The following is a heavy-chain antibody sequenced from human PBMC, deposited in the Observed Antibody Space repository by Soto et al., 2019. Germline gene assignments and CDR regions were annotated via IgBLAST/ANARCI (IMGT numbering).Heavy chain of an antibody. CDR2: IYYSGST. Sequence: ASETLSLTCTVSGGSISSYYWSWIRQPPGKGLEWIGYIYYSGSTNYNPSLKSRVTISVDTSKNQFSLKLSSVTAADTAVYYCARYTAMAHFDYWGQGTLVTVSS. D-gene: IGHD5-18*01. CDR1: GGSISSYY. CDR3: ARYTAMAHFDY. J-gene: IGHJ4*02. V-gene: IGHV4-59*08.